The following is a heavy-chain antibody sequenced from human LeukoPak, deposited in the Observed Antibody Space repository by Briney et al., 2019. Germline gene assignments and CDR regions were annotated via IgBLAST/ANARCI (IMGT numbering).Heavy chain of an antibody. CDR2: LYYSGTT. CDR1: GCSITSSGYY. D-gene: IGHD2-15*01. CDR3: ARQHTRGVVVALVDY. J-gene: IGHJ4*02. V-gene: IGHV4-39*01. Sequence: PSETLSLTCTVSGCSITSSGYYWGWIRQPPGKGLEWIGALYYSGTTYYNPSLKSRVTLSVDTSKNRFSLKLSSVTAADTAVYYCARQHTRGVVVALVDYWGQGTLVTVSS.